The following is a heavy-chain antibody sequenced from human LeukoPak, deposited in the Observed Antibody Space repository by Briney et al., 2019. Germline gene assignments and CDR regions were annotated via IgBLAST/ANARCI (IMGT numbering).Heavy chain of an antibody. D-gene: IGHD1-7*01. CDR3: ARESYWNYRHFDY. CDR1: GFTFSSYS. CDR2: ISSSSSYI. Sequence: GGSLRLSCAASGFTFSSYSMNWVRQAPGKGLEWVSSISSSSSYIYYADSVKGRFTISKDNAKNSLYLQRNSLRAEDTAVYYCARESYWNYRHFDYWGQGTLVTVSS. V-gene: IGHV3-21*01. J-gene: IGHJ4*02.